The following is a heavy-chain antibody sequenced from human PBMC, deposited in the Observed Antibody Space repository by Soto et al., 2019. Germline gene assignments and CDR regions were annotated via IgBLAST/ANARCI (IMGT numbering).Heavy chain of an antibody. Sequence: QVQLVESGGGVVQPGRSLRLSCAASGFTFSSYGMHWVRQAPGKGLEWGAVISYDGSNKYYADSVKGRFTISRDNSKNTLYLQMNSLRAEDTAVYYCAKGEGIAVAGACFDYWGQGTLVTVSS. J-gene: IGHJ4*02. D-gene: IGHD6-19*01. V-gene: IGHV3-30*18. CDR3: AKGEGIAVAGACFDY. CDR2: ISYDGSNK. CDR1: GFTFSSYG.